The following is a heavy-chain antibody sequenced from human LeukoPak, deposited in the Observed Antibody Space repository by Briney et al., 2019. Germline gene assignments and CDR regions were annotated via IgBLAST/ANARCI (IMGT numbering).Heavy chain of an antibody. V-gene: IGHV3-21*01. CDR3: AREFYYGSGSYGFDY. D-gene: IGHD3-10*01. CDR2: ISSSSSYI. CDR1: GFTFSSYS. J-gene: IGHJ4*02. Sequence: GGSLRLSCAASGFTFSSYSMNWVRRAPGKGLEWVSSISSSSSYIYYADSVKGRFTISRDNAKNSLYLQMNSLRAEDTAVYYCAREFYYGSGSYGFDYWGQGTLVTVFS.